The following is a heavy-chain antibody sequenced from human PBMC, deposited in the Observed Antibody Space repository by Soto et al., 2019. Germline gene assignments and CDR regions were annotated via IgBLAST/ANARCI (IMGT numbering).Heavy chain of an antibody. CDR2: IYYSGTT. Sequence: SETLSLTCTVSGGSISSSNWWGWIRQPPGKGLEWIGYIYYSGTTYYNPSLKSRVTMSVDTSRNQFSLKLTSVTAVDTAVYYCARREIQGPIDYWGQGTLVTVSS. J-gene: IGHJ4*02. D-gene: IGHD1-26*01. CDR3: ARREIQGPIDY. V-gene: IGHV4-28*01. CDR1: GGSISSSNW.